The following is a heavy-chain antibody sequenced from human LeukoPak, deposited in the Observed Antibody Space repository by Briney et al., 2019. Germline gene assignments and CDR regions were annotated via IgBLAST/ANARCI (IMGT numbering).Heavy chain of an antibody. CDR3: ARHRSYYGGIDY. D-gene: IGHD1-26*01. Sequence: SETLSLTCTLSVGSISSYYWRWIRQPPGKGLEWIGYIYYSGSTNYNPSLKSRVTISVDTSKNQFSLKLSSVTAADTAVYYCARHRSYYGGIDYWGQGTLVTVSS. V-gene: IGHV4-59*08. CDR2: IYYSGST. CDR1: VGSISSYY. J-gene: IGHJ4*02.